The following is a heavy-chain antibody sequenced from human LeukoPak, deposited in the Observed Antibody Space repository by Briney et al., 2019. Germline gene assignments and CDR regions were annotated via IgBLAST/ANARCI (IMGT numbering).Heavy chain of an antibody. D-gene: IGHD6-13*01. CDR2: IYYSGST. J-gene: IGHJ6*03. Sequence: SQTLSLTCTVSGGSISSGGYYWSWIRQHPGKGLEWIGYIYYSGSTYYNPSLKSRVTISVDTSKNQFSLKLSSVTAADTAVYYCARAGQLVPQSRYYYYYYMDVWGKGTTVTVSS. CDR1: GGSISSGGYY. V-gene: IGHV4-31*03. CDR3: ARAGQLVPQSRYYYYYYMDV.